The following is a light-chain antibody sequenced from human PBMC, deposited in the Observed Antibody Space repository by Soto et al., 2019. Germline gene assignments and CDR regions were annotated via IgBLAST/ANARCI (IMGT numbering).Light chain of an antibody. CDR2: DAS. V-gene: IGKV1-5*01. CDR3: QQFNSYCT. CDR1: QSISSW. Sequence: DIQMTQSPSTLSASVGDRVTITCRASQSISSWLAWYQQKPGKAPKLLIHDASSLESGVPSRFSGSGSGTEFTLTISSLQPDDFAIYYCQQFNSYCTFGQGTKVEIK. J-gene: IGKJ1*01.